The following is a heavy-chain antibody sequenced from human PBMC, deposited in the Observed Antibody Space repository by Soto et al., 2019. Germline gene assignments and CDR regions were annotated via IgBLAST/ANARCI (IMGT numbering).Heavy chain of an antibody. CDR1: GGSISISSYY. CDR3: ARLRVPLMGGSLDY. D-gene: IGHD2-8*01. V-gene: IGHV4-39*01. Sequence: SETLSLPCTVSGGSISISSYYWGWIRQPPGKGLEWIGSIYYSGSTYYNPSRKSRVTISVDTSKNQFSLKLSSVTAADTAVYYCARLRVPLMGGSLDYWGQGTLVTVSS. J-gene: IGHJ4*02. CDR2: IYYSGST.